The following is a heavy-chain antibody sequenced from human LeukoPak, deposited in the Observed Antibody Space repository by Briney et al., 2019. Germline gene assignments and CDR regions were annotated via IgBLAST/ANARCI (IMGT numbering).Heavy chain of an antibody. Sequence: ASVKVSCKAPGYTFTSYYMHWVRQAPGQGLEWMGIINPSGGSTSYAQKFQGRVTMTRDTSTSTVYMELSSLRSEDTAVYYCARDQFTVAGTYYFDYWGQGTLVTVSS. CDR3: ARDQFTVAGTYYFDY. CDR1: GYTFTSYY. D-gene: IGHD6-19*01. V-gene: IGHV1-46*01. J-gene: IGHJ4*02. CDR2: INPSGGST.